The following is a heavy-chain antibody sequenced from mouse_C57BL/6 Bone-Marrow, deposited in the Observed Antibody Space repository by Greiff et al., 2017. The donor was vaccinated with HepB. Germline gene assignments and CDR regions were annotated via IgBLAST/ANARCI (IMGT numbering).Heavy chain of an antibody. CDR2: ISYDGSN. CDR3: VYGNYLYYYAMDY. J-gene: IGHJ4*01. D-gene: IGHD2-1*01. Sequence: EVKLVESGPGLVKPSQSLSLTCSVTGYSITSGYYWNWIRQFPGNKLEWMGYISYDGSNNYNPSLKNRISITRDTSKNQFFLKLNSVTTEDTATYYCVYGNYLYYYAMDYWGQGTSVTVSS. V-gene: IGHV3-6*01. CDR1: GYSITSGYY.